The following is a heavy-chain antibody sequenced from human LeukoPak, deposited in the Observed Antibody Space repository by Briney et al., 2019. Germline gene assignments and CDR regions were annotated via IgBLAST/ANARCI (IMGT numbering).Heavy chain of an antibody. V-gene: IGHV3-23*01. Sequence: GGSMRLSCAASGFTFSSYAMTWVRQAPGKGLEWVSGIGGSGGSTYYADSVKGRFSISRDNSKNTLYLQMNSLRAEDTAVYFCAKDSDIFNYWGQGTLVTASS. J-gene: IGHJ4*02. D-gene: IGHD2-21*02. CDR1: GFTFSSYA. CDR2: IGGSGGST. CDR3: AKDSDIFNY.